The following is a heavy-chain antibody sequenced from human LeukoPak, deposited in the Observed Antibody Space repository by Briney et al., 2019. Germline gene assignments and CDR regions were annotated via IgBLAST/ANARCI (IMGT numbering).Heavy chain of an antibody. D-gene: IGHD3-10*01. J-gene: IGHJ6*03. CDR1: GGTFSSNA. CDR2: IIPIFVTA. V-gene: IGHV1-69*05. Sequence: ASVKVSCKASGGTFSSNAISWVRQAPGQGLEWMGGIIPIFVTANYAQKFQGRVTITTDESTSTAYMELSSLRSEDTAVYYCARDGGTMVRGVIFDYYYYMDVWGKGTTVTVSS. CDR3: ARDGGTMVRGVIFDYYYYMDV.